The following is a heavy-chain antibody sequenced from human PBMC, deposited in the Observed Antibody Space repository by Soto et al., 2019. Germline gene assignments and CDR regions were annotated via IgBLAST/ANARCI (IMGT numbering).Heavy chain of an antibody. D-gene: IGHD6-19*01. J-gene: IGHJ4*02. CDR3: ARGLITGSHYSGGWYYFDS. V-gene: IGHV4-34*01. CDR2: INHSGSA. CDR1: GESFSGYI. Sequence: QVQLQQSGAGLLKPSETLSLTCAVYGESFSGYIWTWIRQTPGQGLQWIGQINHSGSAYYNPSLKSRVTISVHTSNSQFSLELSSVTAADPAVYYCARGLITGSHYSGGWYYFDSWGQGTQVTVSS.